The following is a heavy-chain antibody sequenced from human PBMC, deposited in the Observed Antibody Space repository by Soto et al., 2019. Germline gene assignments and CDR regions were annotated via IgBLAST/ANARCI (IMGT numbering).Heavy chain of an antibody. V-gene: IGHV3-21*01. Sequence: GGSMRLSCAASAFTFSRYSMNWVRQAPGKGLEWVASISSGSSYIYYADSVKGRFTVSRDNAKNSLYLQMNGLRAEDTAVYYCARDGDIVIVPGWLDPWGQGTLVTVSS. CDR1: AFTFSRYS. CDR2: ISSGSSYI. D-gene: IGHD2-2*01. CDR3: ARDGDIVIVPGWLDP. J-gene: IGHJ5*02.